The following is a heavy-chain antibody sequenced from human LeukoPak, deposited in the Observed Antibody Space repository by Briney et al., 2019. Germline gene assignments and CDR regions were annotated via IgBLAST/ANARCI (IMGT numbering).Heavy chain of an antibody. Sequence: GGSLRLSCAASGFTFKGYWMSWVRQAPGKGLEWGAHIQQEGSEKKYVDSVKGRFTISRDNAKNSLYLQMDSLRAEDTAVYYCVRLRYTYGKNFDCWGQGTLVTVSS. CDR1: GFTFKGYW. V-gene: IGHV3-7*01. CDR2: IQQEGSEK. J-gene: IGHJ4*02. D-gene: IGHD5-18*01. CDR3: VRLRYTYGKNFDC.